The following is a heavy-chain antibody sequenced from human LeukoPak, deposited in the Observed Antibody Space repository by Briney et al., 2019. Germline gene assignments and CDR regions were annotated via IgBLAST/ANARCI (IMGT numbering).Heavy chain of an antibody. V-gene: IGHV4-59*12. D-gene: IGHD3-3*01. J-gene: IGHJ4*02. CDR1: GGSISSYY. Sequence: SETLSLTCTVSGGSISSYYWSWIRQPPGKGLEWIGYIYYSGSTNYNPSLKSRVTISVDTSKNQFSLKLTSVTAADTAVYYCARDAAYYDFWSGYYKFEGFDYWGQGTLVTVSS. CDR3: ARDAAYYDFWSGYYKFEGFDY. CDR2: IYYSGST.